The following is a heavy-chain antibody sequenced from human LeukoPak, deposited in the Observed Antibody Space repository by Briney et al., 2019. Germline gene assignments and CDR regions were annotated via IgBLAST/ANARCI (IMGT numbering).Heavy chain of an antibody. CDR2: ISYDGSNK. J-gene: IGHJ4*02. V-gene: IGHV3-30-3*01. D-gene: IGHD1-1*01. CDR1: GFTFSSYA. CDR3: ARGNWNDDHPFDY. Sequence: PGRSLRLSCAASGFTFSSYAMHWVRQAPGKGLEWVAVISYDGSNKYYADSVKGRFTLSRDNSKNTLYLQMNSLRAEDTAVYYCARGNWNDDHPFDYWGQGTLVTVSS.